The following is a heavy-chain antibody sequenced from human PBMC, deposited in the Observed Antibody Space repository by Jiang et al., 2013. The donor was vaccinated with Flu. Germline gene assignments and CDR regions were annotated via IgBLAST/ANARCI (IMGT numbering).Heavy chain of an antibody. CDR1: GDGVSSNSAA. V-gene: IGHV6-1*01. CDR3: AKERGVWCSGGSCYSGWFDP. CDR2: TYYRSKWYN. Sequence: AISGDGVSSNSAAWNWIRQSPSRGLEWLGRTYYRSKWYNDYAVSVKSRITINPDTSKNQFSLQLNSVTPEDTAVYYCAKERGVWCSGGSCYSGWFDPWGQGTLVTVSS. D-gene: IGHD2-15*01. J-gene: IGHJ5*02.